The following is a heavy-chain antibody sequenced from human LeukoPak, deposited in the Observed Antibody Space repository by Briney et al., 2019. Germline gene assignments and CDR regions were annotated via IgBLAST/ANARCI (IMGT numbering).Heavy chain of an antibody. CDR3: AISLVGGRYFDY. J-gene: IGHJ4*02. V-gene: IGHV1-69*05. D-gene: IGHD1-26*01. CDR2: IIPIFGTA. CDR1: GYTFTSYD. Sequence: ASVKVSCKAPGYTFTSYDINWVRQATGQGLEWMGGIIPIFGTANYAQKFQGRVTITTDESTSTAYMELSSLRSEDTAVCYCAISLVGGRYFDYWGQGTLVTVSS.